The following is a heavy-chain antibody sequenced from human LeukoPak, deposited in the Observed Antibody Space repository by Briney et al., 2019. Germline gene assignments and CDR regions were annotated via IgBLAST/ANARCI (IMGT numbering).Heavy chain of an antibody. D-gene: IGHD3-22*01. Sequence: GVSLRLSCTPSVYTFNHYAMNWVRQSPGKGLEWVSGLSGNSGSTYYADSVKGLFTISRDNSKNTLYLQMNSLRAEDTAVYYCAKITMIVMVTGYYFDYWGQGTLVTVSS. CDR3: AKITMIVMVTGYYFDY. CDR1: VYTFNHYA. J-gene: IGHJ4*02. CDR2: LSGNSGST. V-gene: IGHV3-23*01.